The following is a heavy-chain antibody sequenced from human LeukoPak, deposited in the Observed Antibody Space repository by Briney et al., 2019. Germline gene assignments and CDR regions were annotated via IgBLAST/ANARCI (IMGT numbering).Heavy chain of an antibody. V-gene: IGHV3-23*01. D-gene: IGHD2-21*02. Sequence: GGSLRLSCAASGFTFSSYGMSWVRQAPGKGLEWVSTITSGRSTYYADSVKGRFTISRDNAKNSQYLQMNSLRVEDTALYYCARAQTYGDSRLLLDYWGQGTLVTVSS. J-gene: IGHJ4*02. CDR1: GFTFSSYG. CDR3: ARAQTYGDSRLLLDY. CDR2: ITSGRST.